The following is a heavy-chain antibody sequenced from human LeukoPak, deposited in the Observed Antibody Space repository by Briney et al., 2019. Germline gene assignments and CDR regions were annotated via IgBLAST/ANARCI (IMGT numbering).Heavy chain of an antibody. CDR2: IRSKAYGGTT. CDR3: TRDRGDFWSGATHYMDV. D-gene: IGHD3-3*01. Sequence: GGSLRLSCTASGFTFGDYAMSWVRQAPGKGLELVGFIRSKAYGGTTEYAASVKGRFTISRDDSKSIAYLQMNSLKTEDTAVYYCTRDRGDFWSGATHYMDVWGKGTTVTVSS. CDR1: GFTFGDYA. J-gene: IGHJ6*03. V-gene: IGHV3-49*04.